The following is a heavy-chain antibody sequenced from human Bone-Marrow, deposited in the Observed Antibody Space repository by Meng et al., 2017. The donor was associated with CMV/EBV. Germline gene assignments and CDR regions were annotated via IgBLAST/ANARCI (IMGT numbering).Heavy chain of an antibody. CDR1: GFTFSSYW. J-gene: IGHJ3*02. Sequence: GESLKISCAASGFTFSSYWMSWVRQAPGKGLEWVAAVSYDGGFKKYADSVEGRFTISRDNSKNTLYLQMNSLRAEDTAVYYCAREITIFGVVIMRYDAFDIWGQGTIVTVSS. D-gene: IGHD3-3*01. CDR2: VSYDGGFK. CDR3: AREITIFGVVIMRYDAFDI. V-gene: IGHV3-30*03.